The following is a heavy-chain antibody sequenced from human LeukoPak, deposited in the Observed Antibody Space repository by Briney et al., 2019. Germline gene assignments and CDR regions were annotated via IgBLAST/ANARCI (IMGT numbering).Heavy chain of an antibody. CDR1: GFTFSSYW. Sequence: PGGSLRLSCAASGFTFSSYWMHWVRQAPGKGLVWFSRINSDGSSTSYADSVKGRFTISRDNAKNTLYLQMNSLRAEDTAVYYCARDWGIAAALFWFDPWGQGTLVTVSS. CDR2: INSDGSST. V-gene: IGHV3-74*01. J-gene: IGHJ5*02. CDR3: ARDWGIAAALFWFDP. D-gene: IGHD6-13*01.